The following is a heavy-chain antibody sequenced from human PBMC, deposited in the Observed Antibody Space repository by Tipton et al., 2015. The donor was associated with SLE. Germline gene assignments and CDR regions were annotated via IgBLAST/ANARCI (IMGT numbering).Heavy chain of an antibody. J-gene: IGHJ2*01. CDR3: ARGVGAPFRYFDV. CDR1: GDSINSNSYY. V-gene: IGHV4-39*01. Sequence: TLSLTCTVSGDSINSNSYYWAWIRRRPGKGLDWIGNIYYDGSTHYNPSLKSRVTVSADTSKNQFSLELTSVTAADTAVFYCARGVGAPFRYFDVWGRGTLVTVSS. CDR2: IYYDGST. D-gene: IGHD1-26*01.